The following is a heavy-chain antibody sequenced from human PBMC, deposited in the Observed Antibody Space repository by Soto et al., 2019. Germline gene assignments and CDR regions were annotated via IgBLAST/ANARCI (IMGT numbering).Heavy chain of an antibody. V-gene: IGHV4-30-4*01. Sequence: SETLSLTCTVSGGSISSGDYYWSWIRQPPXKGLEWIGHIYYSGGTYYNPSLKSRVTISVDTSKNQFSLKLSSVTAADTAVYYCARDLRDYVWGSYRLPSNWFDPWGQGTLVTVSS. CDR3: ARDLRDYVWGSYRLPSNWFDP. CDR1: GGSISSGDYY. CDR2: IYYSGGT. D-gene: IGHD3-16*02. J-gene: IGHJ5*02.